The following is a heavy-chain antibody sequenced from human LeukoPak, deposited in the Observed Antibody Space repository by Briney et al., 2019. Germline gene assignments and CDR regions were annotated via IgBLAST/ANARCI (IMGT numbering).Heavy chain of an antibody. V-gene: IGHV4-34*01. D-gene: IGHD3-22*01. CDR1: GGSFSGYY. CDR3: ARHLHYYDSSGYYYVWGEKGAYYYYMDV. Sequence: SETLSLTCAVYGGSFSGYYWSWIRQPPGKGLEWIGEINHSGSTNYNPSLKSRVTISVDTSKNQFSLKLSSVTAVDTAVYYCARHLHYYDSSGYYYVWGEKGAYYYYMDVWGKGTTVTISS. CDR2: INHSGST. J-gene: IGHJ6*03.